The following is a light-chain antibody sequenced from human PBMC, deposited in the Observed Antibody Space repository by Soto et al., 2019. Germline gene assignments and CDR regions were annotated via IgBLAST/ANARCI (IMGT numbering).Light chain of an antibody. CDR1: QSVSNSH. Sequence: EIVLTQFPGPLSLSPGERATLSCRASQSVSNSHLAWYQQKPGQAPRLLIYGASSRATGIPDRFSGSGSGTDFTLTISRLETEDSAVYYCQQYGSSPWTFGQGTKVEIK. V-gene: IGKV3-20*01. CDR2: GAS. J-gene: IGKJ1*01. CDR3: QQYGSSPWT.